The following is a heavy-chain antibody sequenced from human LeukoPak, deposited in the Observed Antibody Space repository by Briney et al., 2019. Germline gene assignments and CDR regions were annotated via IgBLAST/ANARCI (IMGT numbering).Heavy chain of an antibody. D-gene: IGHD1-26*01. CDR2: INHSGST. CDR1: GGSFSGYY. J-gene: IGHJ5*02. Sequence: PSETLSLTCAVYGGSFSGYYWSWIRQPPGKGLEWIGEINHSGSTNYNPSLKSRVTISVDTSKNQFSLKLSSVTAADTAVYFCARVGGYPNWFDPWGQGTLVTVSS. CDR3: ARVGGYPNWFDP. V-gene: IGHV4-34*01.